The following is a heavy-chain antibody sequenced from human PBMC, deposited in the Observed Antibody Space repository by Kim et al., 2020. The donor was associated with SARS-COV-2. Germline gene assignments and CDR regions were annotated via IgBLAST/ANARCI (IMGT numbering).Heavy chain of an antibody. J-gene: IGHJ5*02. Sequence: GRVTIARDNSKNTLYLKMNSLGAEDTAVYYCAKEIPGIAAAGSLDWFDPWGQGTLVTVSS. CDR3: AKEIPGIAAAGSLDWFDP. D-gene: IGHD6-13*01. V-gene: IGHV3-23*01.